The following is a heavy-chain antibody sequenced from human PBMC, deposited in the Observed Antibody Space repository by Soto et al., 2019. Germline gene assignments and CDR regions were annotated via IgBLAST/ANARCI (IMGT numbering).Heavy chain of an antibody. D-gene: IGHD1-1*01. J-gene: IGHJ6*02. CDR1: GFNFSYHA. CDR2: ISYDGDNK. Sequence: QVQLVESGGGVVQPGRSLRLSGAASGFNFSYHALNWVRQAPGKGLEWVAVISYDGDNKYIAEAVKGRLTISRDNPKNTVSLQMNSLRTEDTAMYFCARGTTTSAFSVMDVWGQGTTVTVSS. V-gene: IGHV3-30-3*01. CDR3: ARGTTTSAFSVMDV.